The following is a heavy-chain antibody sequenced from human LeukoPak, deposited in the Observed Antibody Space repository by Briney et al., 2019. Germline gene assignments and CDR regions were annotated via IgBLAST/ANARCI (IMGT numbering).Heavy chain of an antibody. D-gene: IGHD2-2*01. J-gene: IGHJ4*02. CDR3: VRGCSSTSCYPFDC. CDR2: INYDGST. Sequence: GGSLRLSCAASGFTFDNYWMHWFRQAPGKGLVWVSRINYDGSTNYADSVKGRFTISRDNARNTLYMQMNSLRAEDTAVYYCVRGCSSTSCYPFDCWGQGTLVTVSS. V-gene: IGHV3-74*01. CDR1: GFTFDNYW.